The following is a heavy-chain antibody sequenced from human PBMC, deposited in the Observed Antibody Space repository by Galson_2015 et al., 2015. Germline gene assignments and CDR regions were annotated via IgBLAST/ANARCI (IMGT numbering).Heavy chain of an antibody. CDR3: AARRYDYYIDV. J-gene: IGHJ6*03. Sequence: SETLSLTCAVSGGSFSVSYWSWIRQPPGKGLEWIGEINHSGSTNYNPSLKSRVTISVDTSKNQFSLNLSSVTAADTAVYYCAARRYDYYIDVWGKGTTVT. CDR2: INHSGST. CDR1: GGSFSVSY. V-gene: IGHV4-34*01.